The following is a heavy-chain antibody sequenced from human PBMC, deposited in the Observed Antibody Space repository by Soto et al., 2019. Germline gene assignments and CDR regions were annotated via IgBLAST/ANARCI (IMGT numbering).Heavy chain of an antibody. J-gene: IGHJ4*02. CDR2: IWNDESSR. CDR3: ARPDIVAAIGGALDC. CDR1: GFTFSNYG. D-gene: IGHD5-12*01. V-gene: IGHV3-33*01. Sequence: QVQLVEAGGGVVQPGRSLRLSCEASGFTFSNYGMHWVRQAPGKGLEWVAVIWNDESSRYDAYSVKGRFTISRDNSKNTLFLQMNNLRAEDTAVYYCARPDIVAAIGGALDCWGQGTLVTVSS.